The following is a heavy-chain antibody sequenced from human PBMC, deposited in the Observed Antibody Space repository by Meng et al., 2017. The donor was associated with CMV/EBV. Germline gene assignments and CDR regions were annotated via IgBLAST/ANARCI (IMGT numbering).Heavy chain of an antibody. CDR2: INHSGST. V-gene: IGHV4-34*01. D-gene: IGHD2-2*02. CDR3: ARVPLLSALRYCSSTSCYRTYYYYYYGMDV. CDR1: GGSFSGYY. Sequence: SETLSLTCAVYGGSFSGYYWSWIRQPPGKGLEWFGEINHSGSTNYNPSLKSRVTISVDTSKNQFSLKLSSVTAADTAVYYCARVPLLSALRYCSSTSCYRTYYYYYYGMDVWGQGTTVTVSS. J-gene: IGHJ6*02.